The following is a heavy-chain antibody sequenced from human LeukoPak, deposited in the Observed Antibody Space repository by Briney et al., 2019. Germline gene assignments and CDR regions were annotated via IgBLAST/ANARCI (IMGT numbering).Heavy chain of an antibody. CDR1: GFIFSNYW. CDR2: IKEDGSEK. V-gene: IGHV3-7*01. CDR3: ARGAGVGIVGAIGPVNY. J-gene: IGHJ4*02. D-gene: IGHD1-26*01. Sequence: GGSLRLSCAASGFIFSNYWMTWVRQAPGKGLEWVANIKEDGSEKYYVDSVKGRFTISRDNAKNSLYLQMNSLRAEDTAVYYCARGAGVGIVGAIGPVNYWGQGTLVTVSS.